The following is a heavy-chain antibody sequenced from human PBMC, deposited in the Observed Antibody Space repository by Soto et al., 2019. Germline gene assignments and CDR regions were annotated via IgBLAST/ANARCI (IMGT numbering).Heavy chain of an antibody. J-gene: IGHJ5*02. CDR2: INVGNGNT. V-gene: IGHV1-3*01. CDR3: ARTEGVLWFGELFSAQKGFDP. Sequence: QVQLVQSGAEVKKPGASVKVSCKASGYTFTSYAMHWVRQAPGQRLEWMGWINVGNGNTKYSQKFQGRVTITRDTSASTAYMELSSLRSEDTAVYYCARTEGVLWFGELFSAQKGFDPWGQGTLVTVSS. CDR1: GYTFTSYA. D-gene: IGHD3-10*01.